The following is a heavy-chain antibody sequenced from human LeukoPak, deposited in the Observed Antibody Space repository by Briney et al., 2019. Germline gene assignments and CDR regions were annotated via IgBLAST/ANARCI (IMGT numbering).Heavy chain of an antibody. CDR3: AREMAGIDY. V-gene: IGHV4-38-2*02. Sequence: SETLSLTCTVSGYSISSGYYWGWIRQPPGKGLEGIGRIYHSGSTYYNPSPKRGVTISVDTSKNQFSLKLSSVTAADTAVYYCAREMAGIDYWGQGTLVTVSS. J-gene: IGHJ4*02. CDR2: IYHSGST. D-gene: IGHD2-8*01. CDR1: GYSISSGYY.